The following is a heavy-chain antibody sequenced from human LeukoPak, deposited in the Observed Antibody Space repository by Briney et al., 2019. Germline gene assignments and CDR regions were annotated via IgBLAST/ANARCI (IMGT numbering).Heavy chain of an antibody. D-gene: IGHD1-1*01. J-gene: IGHJ4*02. CDR2: IYYSGST. Sequence: SETLSLTCTVSGGSISSSSYYWGWIRQPPGKGLEWIGSIYYSGSTYYTPSLKSRVTISVDTSKNQFSLKLSSVTAADTAVYYCARSPGTENAEFDYWGQGTLVTVSS. V-gene: IGHV4-39*01. CDR1: GGSISSSSYY. CDR3: ARSPGTENAEFDY.